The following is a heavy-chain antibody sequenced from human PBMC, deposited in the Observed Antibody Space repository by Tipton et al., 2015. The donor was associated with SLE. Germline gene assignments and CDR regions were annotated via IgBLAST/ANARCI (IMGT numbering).Heavy chain of an antibody. CDR2: LDWNGDTI. Sequence: SLRLSCVASGFKFDDYAMHWVRQRPGEGPEWVSGLDWNGDTITYADSVKGRFTISRDNAKNSLFLQMNSLKPEDTAFYYCAKDASEGPHSSSWSVYFPSWGQGTLVTVSS. CDR1: GFKFDDYA. V-gene: IGHV3-9*01. CDR3: AKDASEGPHSSSWSVYFPS. D-gene: IGHD6-13*01. J-gene: IGHJ4*02.